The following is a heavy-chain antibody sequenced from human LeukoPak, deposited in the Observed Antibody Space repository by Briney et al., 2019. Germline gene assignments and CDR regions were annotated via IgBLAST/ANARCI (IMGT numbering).Heavy chain of an antibody. CDR3: ASLGGWFDP. V-gene: IGHV3-48*03. Sequence: GGSLRLSCAASGFIFSSYDMNWARQAPGKGLEWISYISADSRIIYYADSVRGRFTISRDNAKNSLFLQMNSLRVENTGFYFCASLGGWFDPWGQGTLVSVLS. CDR2: ISADSRII. CDR1: GFIFSSYD. J-gene: IGHJ5*02. D-gene: IGHD3-16*01.